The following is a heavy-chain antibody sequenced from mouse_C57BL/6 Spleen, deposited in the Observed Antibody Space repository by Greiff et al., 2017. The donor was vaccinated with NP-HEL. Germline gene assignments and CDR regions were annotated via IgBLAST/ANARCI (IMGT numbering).Heavy chain of an antibody. Sequence: QVQLQQPGAELVRPGSSVKLSCKASGYTFTSYWMDWVKQRPGQGLEWIGNIYPSDSETPYNQKFKDKATLTVDKSSSTAYMQLSSLTSEDSAVYYCARSHYYGSRYFDVWGTGTTVTVAS. CDR2: IYPSDSET. D-gene: IGHD1-1*01. CDR1: GYTFTSYW. J-gene: IGHJ1*03. V-gene: IGHV1-61*01. CDR3: ARSHYYGSRYFDV.